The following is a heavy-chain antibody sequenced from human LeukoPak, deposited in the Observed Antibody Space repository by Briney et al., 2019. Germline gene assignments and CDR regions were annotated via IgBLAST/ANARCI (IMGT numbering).Heavy chain of an antibody. Sequence: SQTLSLTCTVSGGSISSGGYYWSWIRQHPGKGLEWIGYIYYSGSTYYNPFLKSRVTISVDTSKTQFSLKLSSVTAADTAVYYCARRYSSSWYPFDYWGQGTLVTVSS. CDR1: GGSISSGGYY. D-gene: IGHD6-13*01. CDR3: ARRYSSSWYPFDY. CDR2: IYYSGST. J-gene: IGHJ4*02. V-gene: IGHV4-31*03.